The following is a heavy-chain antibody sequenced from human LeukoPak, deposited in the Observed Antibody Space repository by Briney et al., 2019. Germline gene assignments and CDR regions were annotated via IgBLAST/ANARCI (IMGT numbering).Heavy chain of an antibody. Sequence: GGSLRLSCAVSGFTFSGYDMHWVRQATGKGLEWVSAIGTAGDTSYPGSVKGRFTISRENAKNSLYLQMNSLRARDTAVYYCARWSSAVTGFDYWGQGTLVTVSS. D-gene: IGHD2-21*02. CDR3: ARWSSAVTGFDY. V-gene: IGHV3-13*01. CDR2: IGTAGDT. J-gene: IGHJ4*02. CDR1: GFTFSGYD.